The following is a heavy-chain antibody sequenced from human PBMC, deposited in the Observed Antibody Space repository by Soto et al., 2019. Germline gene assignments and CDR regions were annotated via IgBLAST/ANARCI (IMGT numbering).Heavy chain of an antibody. V-gene: IGHV3-48*02. J-gene: IGHJ4*02. CDR2: ISSSSSTI. CDR3: ARGYYGSGSYYNSPVFDY. Sequence: GGSLRLSCAASGFTFSSYSMNWVRQAPGKGLERVSYISSSSSTIYYADSVKGRFTISRDNAKNSLYLQMNSLRDEDTAVYYCARGYYGSGSYYNSPVFDYWGQGTLVTVSS. CDR1: GFTFSSYS. D-gene: IGHD3-10*01.